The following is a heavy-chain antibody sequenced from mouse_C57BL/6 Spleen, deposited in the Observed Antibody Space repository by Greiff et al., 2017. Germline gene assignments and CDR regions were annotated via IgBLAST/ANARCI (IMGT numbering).Heavy chain of an antibody. CDR2: ILPGSGST. D-gene: IGHD1-1*01. J-gene: IGHJ2*01. Sequence: QVQLKQSGAELMKPGASVKLSCKATGYTFTGYWIEWVKQRPGHGLEWIGEILPGSGSTNYNEKFKGKATFTADTSSNTAYMQLSSLTTEDSAIYYCARVPSYYYGSSYAYYFDYWGQGTTLTVSS. V-gene: IGHV1-9*01. CDR3: ARVPSYYYGSSYAYYFDY. CDR1: GYTFTGYW.